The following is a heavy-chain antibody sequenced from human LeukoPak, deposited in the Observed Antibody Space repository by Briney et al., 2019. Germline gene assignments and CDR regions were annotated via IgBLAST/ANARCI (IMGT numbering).Heavy chain of an antibody. D-gene: IGHD1-26*01. CDR2: ISYDGSNK. J-gene: IGHJ4*02. Sequence: AGGSLRLSCAASGFTFSSYGMHWVRQAPGKGLEWVAVISYDGSNKYYADSVKGRFTISRDNSKNTLYLQMNSLRAEDTAVYYCAKDSSPEVVGATHLDYWGQGTLVTVSS. CDR1: GFTFSSYG. CDR3: AKDSSPEVVGATHLDY. V-gene: IGHV3-30*18.